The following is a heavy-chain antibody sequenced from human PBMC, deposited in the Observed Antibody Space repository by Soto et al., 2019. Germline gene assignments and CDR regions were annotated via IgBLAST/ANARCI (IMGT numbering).Heavy chain of an antibody. CDR3: ARSQYYDILTGYHVYYFDY. D-gene: IGHD3-9*01. V-gene: IGHV1-3*01. CDR2: INAGNGNT. CDR1: GYTFTSYA. J-gene: IGHJ4*02. Sequence: ASVKVSCKASGYTFTSYAMHWVRQAPGQRLEWMGWINAGNGNTKYSQKFQGRVTITRDTSASTAYMELSSLRSEDTAVYYCARSQYYDILTGYHVYYFDYWGQGTPVTVSS.